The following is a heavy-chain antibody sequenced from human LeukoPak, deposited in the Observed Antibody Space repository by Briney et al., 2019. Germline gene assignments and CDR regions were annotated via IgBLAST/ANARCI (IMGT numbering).Heavy chain of an antibody. CDR2: IYYSGKT. Sequence: SETLSLTCTVSGDSITSRNYLWGWVRQPPGKGLEYIASIYYSGKTYHNPSLKSRVTISVDTSKNQFSLKLSSVTAADTAVYYCARTKDDFGSVLLWFGELLSRAAFDIWGQGTMVTVSS. CDR1: GDSITSRNYL. D-gene: IGHD3-10*01. CDR3: ARTKDDFGSVLLWFGELLSRAAFDI. V-gene: IGHV4-39*07. J-gene: IGHJ3*02.